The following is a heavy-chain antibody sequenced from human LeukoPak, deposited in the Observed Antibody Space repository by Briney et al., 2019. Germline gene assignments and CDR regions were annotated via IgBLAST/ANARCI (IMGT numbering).Heavy chain of an antibody. CDR3: ARGYSRAAFDI. D-gene: IGHD2-15*01. CDR2: IPYDGSNK. CDR1: GFTFSSYG. Sequence: QPGGSLRLSCAASGFTFSSYGMHWVRQAPGKGLEWVAVIPYDGSNKYYADSVKGRFTISRDNSKNSLLLQMNSLRAEDTALYYCARGYSRAAFDIWGQGTMVTVSS. V-gene: IGHV3-30*03. J-gene: IGHJ3*02.